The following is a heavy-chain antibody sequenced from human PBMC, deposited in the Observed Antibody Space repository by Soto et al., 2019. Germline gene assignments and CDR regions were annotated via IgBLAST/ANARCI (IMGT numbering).Heavy chain of an antibody. CDR1: GYSFTSYW. V-gene: IGHV5-51*01. Sequence: GESLKISCKGSGYSFTSYWIGWVRQMPGKGLEWMGIIYPGDSDTRYSPSFQGQVTISADKSISTAYLQWGSLKASDTAMYYCARQPGDGELSLYFDYWGQGTLVTVSS. CDR2: IYPGDSDT. J-gene: IGHJ4*02. D-gene: IGHD3-16*02. CDR3: ARQPGDGELSLYFDY.